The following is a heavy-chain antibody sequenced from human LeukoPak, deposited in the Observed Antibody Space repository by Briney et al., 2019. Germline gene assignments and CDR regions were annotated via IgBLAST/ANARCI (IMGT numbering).Heavy chain of an antibody. J-gene: IGHJ3*02. Sequence: SCKASGYTFTGYYMHWVRQAPGKGLEWVAVISYDGINKYYGDSVKGQFTISRDNSKNTLYLQMTSLRPEDTAVYYCAKSEEDAWSDAFDIWGQGTMVIVSS. D-gene: IGHD2-15*01. CDR1: GYTFTGYY. CDR3: AKSEEDAWSDAFDI. CDR2: ISYDGINK. V-gene: IGHV3-30*18.